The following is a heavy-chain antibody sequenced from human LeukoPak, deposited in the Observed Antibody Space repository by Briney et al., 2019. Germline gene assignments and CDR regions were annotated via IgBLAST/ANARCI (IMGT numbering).Heavy chain of an antibody. CDR1: GYTFTSYD. D-gene: IGHD6-19*01. V-gene: IGHV1-8*01. J-gene: IGHJ4*02. CDR3: ARDGSVAVADPLDY. Sequence: ASVKVSCKASGYTFTSYDINWVRQATGQGLEWMGWMNPNSGNTGYAQKFQGRVTMTRNTSISTAYMELSSLRSEDTAVYYCARDGSVAVADPLDYWGQGTLVTVSS. CDR2: MNPNSGNT.